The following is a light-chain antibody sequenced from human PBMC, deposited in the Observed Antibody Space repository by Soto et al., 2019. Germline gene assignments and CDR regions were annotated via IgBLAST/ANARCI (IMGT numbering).Light chain of an antibody. CDR1: SSDVGSYNL. Sequence: QSVLTQPASVSGSPGHSITISCTGTSSDVGSYNLVSWYQQHPGKAPKLMIYEGTKRPSGVSDRFSGSRSGNTASLTISGLQAEDEADYYCCSYAGSSTYVFGTGTKVNVL. CDR3: CSYAGSSTYV. V-gene: IGLV2-23*01. CDR2: EGT. J-gene: IGLJ1*01.